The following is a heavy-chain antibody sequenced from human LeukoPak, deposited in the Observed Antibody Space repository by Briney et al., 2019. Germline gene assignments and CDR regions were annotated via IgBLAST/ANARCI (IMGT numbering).Heavy chain of an antibody. CDR3: ARGQVIIPALLGFDY. D-gene: IGHD3-3*01. J-gene: IGHJ4*02. CDR1: GGSFSGYY. V-gene: IGHV4-34*01. CDR2: INHSGST. Sequence: QPAETLSLTCAVYGGSFSGYYWRWIPQPPGKGLEWIGEINHSGSTNYNPSLKSRVTISVDTSKNQFSLKLSSVTAADTAVYYCARGQVIIPALLGFDYWGQGTLVTVSS.